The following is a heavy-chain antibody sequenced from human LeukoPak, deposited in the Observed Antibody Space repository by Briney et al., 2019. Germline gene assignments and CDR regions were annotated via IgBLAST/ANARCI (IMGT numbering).Heavy chain of an antibody. CDR3: ARVEAAGDNRGGYYYYYMDV. J-gene: IGHJ6*03. CDR2: ISASGVTT. D-gene: IGHD2/OR15-2a*01. Sequence: QAGGSLRLSCAASGFTFSSHHMTWVRQAPGKGLEWVSSISASGVTTYLADSVKGRFTISRDHSKSTLSLQMNSLRTDDTAVYYCARVEAAGDNRGGYYYYYMDVWGKGTTVTVSS. V-gene: IGHV3-23*01. CDR1: GFTFSSHH.